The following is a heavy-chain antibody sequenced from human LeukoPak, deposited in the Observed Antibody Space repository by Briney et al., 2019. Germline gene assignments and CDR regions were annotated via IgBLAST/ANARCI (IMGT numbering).Heavy chain of an antibody. CDR3: ARAGASGWYAAGWFDP. CDR2: INTDGRTT. J-gene: IGHJ5*02. V-gene: IGHV3-74*01. D-gene: IGHD6-19*01. Sequence: GESLKISCAASGFPFNNYWMYWVRQAPGKGLVWVSSINTDGRTTRYAASVQGRFTISRDNAKNTLYLQMNSLSGDDTAVYYCARAGASGWYAAGWFDPWGQGSLVTVSS. CDR1: GFPFNNYW.